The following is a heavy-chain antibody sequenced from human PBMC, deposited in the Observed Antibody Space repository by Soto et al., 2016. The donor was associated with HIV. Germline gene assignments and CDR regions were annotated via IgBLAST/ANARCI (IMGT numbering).Heavy chain of an antibody. CDR2: ISGSGGST. CDR1: GFTFSSYA. CDR3: AKVDSSTRAGRVPVFDY. J-gene: IGHJ4*02. V-gene: IGHV3-23*01. D-gene: IGHD6-13*01. Sequence: EVQLLESGGGLVQPGGSLRLSCAASGFTFSSYAMSWVRQAPGKGLEWVSAISGSGGSTYYADSVKGRFTISRDNSKNTLYLQMNSLRAEDTAVYYCAKVDSSTRAGRVPVFDYWGQGTLVTVSS.